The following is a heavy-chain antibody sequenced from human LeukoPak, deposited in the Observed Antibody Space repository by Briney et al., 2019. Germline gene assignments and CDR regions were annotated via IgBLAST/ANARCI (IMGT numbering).Heavy chain of an antibody. CDR2: ISSSSRTI. Sequence: PGGALRLSCAASGFTFSSYSMNWVRQAPGKGVEWGSYISSSSRTIYYADSVKGRFTISRDNAKNSLYLQMNSLRAEDTAVYYCARDRPGGAFDIWGQGTMVTVSS. D-gene: IGHD3-16*01. CDR3: ARDRPGGAFDI. V-gene: IGHV3-48*04. CDR1: GFTFSSYS. J-gene: IGHJ3*02.